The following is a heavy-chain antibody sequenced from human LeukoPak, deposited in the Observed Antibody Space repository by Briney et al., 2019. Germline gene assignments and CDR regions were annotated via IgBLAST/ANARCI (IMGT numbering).Heavy chain of an antibody. D-gene: IGHD3-22*01. Sequence: PGGSLRLSCAASGFTFSSYGMHWVREAPGKGLEWVAFIRYDGSNKYYADSVKGRFTISRDNSKNTLYLQMNSLRAEDTAVYYCAKFGVVISGTDAFDIWGQGTLVTVSS. CDR1: GFTFSSYG. CDR2: IRYDGSNK. V-gene: IGHV3-30*02. CDR3: AKFGVVISGTDAFDI. J-gene: IGHJ3*02.